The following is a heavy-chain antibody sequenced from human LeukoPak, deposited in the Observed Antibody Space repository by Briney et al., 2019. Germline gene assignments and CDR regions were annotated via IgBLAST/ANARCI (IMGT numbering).Heavy chain of an antibody. CDR1: GDTLTSYG. Sequence: ASVKVSCKASGDTLTSYGISWVRQAPGQGLEWMGWISAYNGNTNYAQKLQGRVTMTTDTSTSTAYMELRSLRSDDTAVYYCARFAWELPEGHYYYYGMDVWGQGTTVTVSS. V-gene: IGHV1-18*01. J-gene: IGHJ6*02. CDR3: ARFAWELPEGHYYYYGMDV. CDR2: ISAYNGNT. D-gene: IGHD1-26*01.